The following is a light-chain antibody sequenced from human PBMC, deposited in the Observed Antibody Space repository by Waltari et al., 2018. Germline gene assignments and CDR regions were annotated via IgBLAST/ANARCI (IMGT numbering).Light chain of an antibody. CDR3: QQSYNDPLT. J-gene: IGKJ4*01. V-gene: IGKV1-39*01. CDR1: QSISGA. CDR2: AAS. Sequence: DIQMTQSPSSLSASVGDRVTINCRASQSISGALNWYQQQPGKAPKLLIYAASTLQSGVPSRFSGSGSATDFTLTINRLQPEDFASYFCQQSYNDPLTFGGGTKMEIK.